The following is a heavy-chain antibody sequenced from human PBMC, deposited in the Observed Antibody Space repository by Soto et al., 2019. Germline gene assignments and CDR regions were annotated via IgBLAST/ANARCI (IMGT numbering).Heavy chain of an antibody. D-gene: IGHD4-4*01. Sequence: QLQLQESGPGLVKPSETLSLTCTVSGGSISSRTYWWAWIRQPPGKGLEWIGDLYYSGNAYYNPSLKSRVIISLDTSKNQFSLRLNSVTAADTAVYYCARHPRDDYNYGGSGIFDYWGQGALVTVSS. J-gene: IGHJ4*02. CDR3: ARHPRDDYNYGGSGIFDY. CDR2: LYYSGNA. CDR1: GGSISSRTYW. V-gene: IGHV4-39*01.